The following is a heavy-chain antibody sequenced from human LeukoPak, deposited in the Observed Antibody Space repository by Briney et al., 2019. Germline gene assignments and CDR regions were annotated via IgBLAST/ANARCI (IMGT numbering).Heavy chain of an antibody. J-gene: IGHJ5*02. CDR3: ANSNCDFGSGQDWLDP. CDR2: IRYDGSNK. CDR1: GFTFSSYG. Sequence: GGSLRLSCAASGFTFSSYGMHWVRQAPGKGLVWVAFIRYDGSNKYYADSVKGRFTISRDNSKNTLYLQMNSLRAEDTAVYYCANSNCDFGSGQDWLDPWGQGTLVTVSS. D-gene: IGHD3-3*01. V-gene: IGHV3-30*02.